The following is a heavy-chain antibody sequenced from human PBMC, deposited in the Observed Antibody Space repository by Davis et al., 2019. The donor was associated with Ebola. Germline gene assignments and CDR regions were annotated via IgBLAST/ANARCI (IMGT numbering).Heavy chain of an antibody. CDR1: GFSLSTSGVG. D-gene: IGHD7-27*01. J-gene: IGHJ6*03. Sequence: SGPTLVKPTQTLTLTCTFSGFSLSTSGVGVGWIRQPPGKALEWLALIYWDDDKRYSPSLKSRLTITKDTSKNQVVLTMTNMDPVDTATYYCAHSSQTGDPNHDYYYYYYMDVWGKGTTVTVSS. CDR3: AHSSQTGDPNHDYYYYYYMDV. CDR2: IYWDDDK. V-gene: IGHV2-5*02.